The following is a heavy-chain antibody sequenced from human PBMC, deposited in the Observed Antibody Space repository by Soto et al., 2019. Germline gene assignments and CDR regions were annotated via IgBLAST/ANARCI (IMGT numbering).Heavy chain of an antibody. CDR3: ARVRSLVAATRIGWFDP. V-gene: IGHV3-48*02. D-gene: IGHD2-15*01. J-gene: IGHJ5*02. CDR1: GFTFSSYS. Sequence: GGSLRLSCAASGFTFSSYSMNWVRQAPGKGLEWVSYISSSSSTIYYADSVKGRFTISRDNAKNSLYLQMNSLRDEDTAVYYCARVRSLVAATRIGWFDPWGQGTLVTVSS. CDR2: ISSSSSTI.